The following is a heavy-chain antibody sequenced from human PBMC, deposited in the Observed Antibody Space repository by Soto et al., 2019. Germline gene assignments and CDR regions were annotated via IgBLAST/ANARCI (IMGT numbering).Heavy chain of an antibody. J-gene: IGHJ4*02. Sequence: QVQLVESGGGVVQPGWSLRLSCADSGFTFSNNGMHWVRQAPGKGLEWVAFISNDESNTYYVDSVKGRFSISRDNSQNTLYLKMNSLRGEDTAGDYCGTGHWNYFDYWGQGTLVTVSS. CDR3: GTGHWNYFDY. CDR1: GFTFSNNG. D-gene: IGHD3-3*01. V-gene: IGHV3-30*03. CDR2: ISNDESNT.